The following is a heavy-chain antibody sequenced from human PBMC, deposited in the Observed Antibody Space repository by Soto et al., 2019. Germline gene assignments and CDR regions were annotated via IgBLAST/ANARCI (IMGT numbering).Heavy chain of an antibody. V-gene: IGHV4-39*01. CDR1: GGSISSSSYY. CDR3: ASKIASAALGWFDP. CDR2: IYYTGST. Sequence: ETLSLTCSVSGGSISSSSYYWAWIRQPPGKGLEWIGSIYYTGSTYYNPSLKSRVTLSVDTSKNQFSLRLSSVTAAETAVYYCASKIASAALGWFDPWGQGTLVTVSS. D-gene: IGHD6-13*01. J-gene: IGHJ5*02.